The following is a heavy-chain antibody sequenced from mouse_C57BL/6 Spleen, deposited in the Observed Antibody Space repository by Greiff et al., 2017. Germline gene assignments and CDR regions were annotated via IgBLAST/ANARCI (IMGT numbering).Heavy chain of an antibody. V-gene: IGHV1-64*01. D-gene: IGHD1-1*01. CDR3: ARSVYYGSSRDY. CDR1: GYTFTRYW. J-gene: IGHJ4*01. CDR2: IHPNSGST. Sequence: VQLQQPGAELVKPGASVKLSCKASGYTFTRYWMHWVKPRPGQGLEWIGMIHPNSGSTNYNEKFKSKATLTVDKSSSTAYMQLSSLTSEDSAGYYCARSVYYGSSRDYWGQGTSVTVSS.